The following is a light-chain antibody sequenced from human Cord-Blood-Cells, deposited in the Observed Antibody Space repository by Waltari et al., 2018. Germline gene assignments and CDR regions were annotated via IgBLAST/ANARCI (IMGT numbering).Light chain of an antibody. CDR3: QQYGSSPALT. Sequence: EIVLTHSPGTLSLSPGERATLSCRARQSVRSSYLAWYQQKPGQAPRLLIYGASSRATGIPDRFSGSGSGTDFTLTISRLEPEDFAVYYCQQYGSSPALTFGGGTKVEIK. V-gene: IGKV3-20*01. CDR2: GAS. CDR1: QSVRSSY. J-gene: IGKJ4*01.